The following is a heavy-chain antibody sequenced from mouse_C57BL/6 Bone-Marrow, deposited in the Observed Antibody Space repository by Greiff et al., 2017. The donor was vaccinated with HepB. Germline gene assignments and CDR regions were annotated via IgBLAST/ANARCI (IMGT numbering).Heavy chain of an antibody. CDR2: IYPGSGST. J-gene: IGHJ4*01. CDR3: ARGVLRGYAMDD. V-gene: IGHV1-55*01. D-gene: IGHD1-1*01. Sequence: QVQLQQPGAELVKPGASVKMSCKASGYTFTSYWITWVKQRPGQGLEWIGDIYPGSGSTNYNEQFKSKATLTVDTSSSPAYMQLSSLTSEDSAVYYCARGVLRGYAMDDWGQGTSVTVSS. CDR1: GYTFTSYW.